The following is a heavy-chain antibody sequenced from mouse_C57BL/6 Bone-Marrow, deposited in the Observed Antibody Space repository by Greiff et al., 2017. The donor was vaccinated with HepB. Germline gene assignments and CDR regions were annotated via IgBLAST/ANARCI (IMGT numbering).Heavy chain of an antibody. CDR1: GYAFSSYW. Sequence: VQRVESGAELVKPGASVKISCKASGYAFSSYWMNWVKQRPGKGLEWIGQIYPGDGDTNYNGKFKGKATLTADKSSSTAYMQISSLTSEDSAVYFCARREGNFLFDYWGQGTTLTVSS. J-gene: IGHJ2*01. CDR2: IYPGDGDT. CDR3: ARREGNFLFDY. V-gene: IGHV1-80*01. D-gene: IGHD2-1*01.